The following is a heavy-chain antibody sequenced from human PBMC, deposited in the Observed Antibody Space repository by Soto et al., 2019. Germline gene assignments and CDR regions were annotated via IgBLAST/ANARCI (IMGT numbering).Heavy chain of an antibody. D-gene: IGHD3-9*01. CDR3: AHTVVTSYDILTGYSSSWFDP. J-gene: IGHJ5*02. CDR1: GFSLSTGGVG. V-gene: IGHV2-5*01. Sequence: GSGPTLVNPTQTLTLTCAVSGFSLSTGGVGVGWIRQPPGKALEWLALIYWNDDKRYSPSLKNRLTISKDTSKNQVVLSMINMAPVDTATYYCAHTVVTSYDILTGYSSSWFDPWGQGTLVTVSS. CDR2: IYWNDDK.